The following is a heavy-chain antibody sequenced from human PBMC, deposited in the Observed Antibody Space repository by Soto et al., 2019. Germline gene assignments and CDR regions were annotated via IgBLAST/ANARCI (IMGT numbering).Heavy chain of an antibody. CDR2: ISYDGSNK. J-gene: IGHJ4*02. D-gene: IGHD2-2*01. Sequence: PGGSLRLSCAASGFTFRSYGMHWVRQAPGKGLEWVAVISYDGSNKYYADSVKGRFTISRDNSKNTLYLQMNSLRAEDTAVYYCAKEDCSSTSCYPGYWGQGTLVTVSS. V-gene: IGHV3-30*18. CDR3: AKEDCSSTSCYPGY. CDR1: GFTFRSYG.